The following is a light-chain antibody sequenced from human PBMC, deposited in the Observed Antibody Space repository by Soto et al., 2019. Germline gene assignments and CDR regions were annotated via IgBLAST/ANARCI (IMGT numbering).Light chain of an antibody. V-gene: IGLV1-40*01. CDR1: SSNIGAGYD. Sequence: QPVLTQPPSVSGAPGQRVTMSCTGSSSNIGAGYDVHWYQQLPGTAPKLLIYGNTYRPSGVPDRFSGSQSGTSASLAITGLKAGDKADYYCQSYGGSLSGVVFGGGTKPTDL. CDR3: QSYGGSLSGVV. CDR2: GNT. J-gene: IGLJ2*01.